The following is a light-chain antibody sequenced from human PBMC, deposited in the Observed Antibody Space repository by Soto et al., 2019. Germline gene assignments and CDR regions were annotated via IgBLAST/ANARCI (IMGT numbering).Light chain of an antibody. CDR1: SSDVGGYNY. Sequence: QSVLTQPASVSGSPGQSITISCTGTSSDVGGYNYVSWFQQYPGKAPKLMIYDVSTRPSGVSNRVSGSKSGNTASLTISGLQAEDEADYYCSSYTTTDTYVFGTGTKLTVL. CDR2: DVS. J-gene: IGLJ1*01. V-gene: IGLV2-14*01. CDR3: SSYTTTDTYV.